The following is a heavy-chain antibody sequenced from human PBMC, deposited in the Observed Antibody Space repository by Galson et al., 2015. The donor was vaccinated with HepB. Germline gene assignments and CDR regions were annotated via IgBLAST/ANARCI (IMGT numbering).Heavy chain of an antibody. Sequence: SLRLSCAASGFTFSRYAMHWVRQAPGKGLEWVAVISYDGSNKYYADSVKGRFTISRDNSKNTLYLQMNSLRAEDTAVYYCARDRGGYSYAPGFHWGQGTLVTVSS. V-gene: IGHV3-30*04. CDR1: GFTFSRYA. CDR2: ISYDGSNK. CDR3: ARDRGGYSYAPGFH. J-gene: IGHJ4*02. D-gene: IGHD5-18*01.